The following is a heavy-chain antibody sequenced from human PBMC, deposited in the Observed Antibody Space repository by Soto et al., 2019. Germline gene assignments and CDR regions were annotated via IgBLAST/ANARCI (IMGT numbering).Heavy chain of an antibody. CDR3: ATGAGISTAMITFDY. J-gene: IGHJ4*02. Sequence: QVQLVQSGAEVKKPGSSVKVSCKASGGTFSSSSFSWVRQAPGQGLEWMGGIIPFFGTSNYGRKFQGRVTFTADKSTSTAYMELSSLRSEDTAVYYCATGAGISTAMITFDYWGLGTLVTVSS. V-gene: IGHV1-69*14. CDR1: GGTFSSSS. D-gene: IGHD5-18*01. CDR2: IIPFFGTS.